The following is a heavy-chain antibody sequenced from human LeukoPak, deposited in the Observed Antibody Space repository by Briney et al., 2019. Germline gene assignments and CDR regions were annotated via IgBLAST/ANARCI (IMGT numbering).Heavy chain of an antibody. Sequence: GESLKISCQGSGYSFTNNWIGWVRHMPGKGLDWMAIVYPGDSHTKYNPSFQGQVTISADKSSSTAYLQWISLRASDTAMYYCARQEYCSGASCYTWFDPWGQGTLVTVSS. CDR1: GYSFTNNW. D-gene: IGHD2-15*01. CDR2: VYPGDSHT. J-gene: IGHJ5*02. V-gene: IGHV5-51*01. CDR3: ARQEYCSGASCYTWFDP.